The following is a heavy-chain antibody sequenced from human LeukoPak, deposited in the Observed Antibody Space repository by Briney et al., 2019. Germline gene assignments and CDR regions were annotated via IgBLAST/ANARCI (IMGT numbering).Heavy chain of an antibody. V-gene: IGHV3-23*01. J-gene: IGHJ4*02. CDR3: AKIISNAEGYYFDY. CDR2: ISGSGGSI. D-gene: IGHD3-22*01. Sequence: GGSLRLSCTASGLVFSTYGMSWVRQAPGKGLEWVSAISGSGGSIYYADSVKGRFTISRDNSKNTLYLQMNSLRAEDTAVYYCAKIISNAEGYYFDYWGQGSLVTVSS. CDR1: GLVFSTYG.